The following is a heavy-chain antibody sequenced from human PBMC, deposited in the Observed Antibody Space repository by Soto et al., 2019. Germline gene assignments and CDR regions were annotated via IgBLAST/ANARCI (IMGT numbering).Heavy chain of an antibody. CDR1: GYTFTSYD. CDR2: MNPNSGNT. Sequence: ASVKVSCKASGYTFTSYDINWVRQATGQGLEWMGWMNPNSGNTVYAQKFQGRITMTRNTSTSTAYMELSSLRAEDTAVYYCARDYGLPWFDPWGQGTLVTV. D-gene: IGHD3-16*01. V-gene: IGHV1-8*01. J-gene: IGHJ5*02. CDR3: ARDYGLPWFDP.